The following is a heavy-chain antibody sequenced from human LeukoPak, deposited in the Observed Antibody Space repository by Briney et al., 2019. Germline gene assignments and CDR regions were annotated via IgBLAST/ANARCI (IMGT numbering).Heavy chain of an antibody. CDR1: GFTFSSYV. CDR3: VRDEPDSTRYDYGDYFDS. D-gene: IGHD4-17*01. CDR2: ISESGGKT. J-gene: IGHJ4*02. V-gene: IGHV3-23*01. Sequence: GGSLRLSCAASGFTFSSYVITWVRQPPGKGLEWVSSISESGGKTYYADSVEGRFSISGDNSKNTLYLQMNSLTAEDTAVYYCVRDEPDSTRYDYGDYFDSWGQGTLVTVSS.